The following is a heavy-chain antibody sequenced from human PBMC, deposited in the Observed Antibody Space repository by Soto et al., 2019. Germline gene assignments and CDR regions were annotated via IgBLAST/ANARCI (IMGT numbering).Heavy chain of an antibody. Sequence: VGSLRLSCTASGFTFSDYFMSWVRQAPEKGFEWVTYISNRSRTISYAGPVKGLFTISRDNATNAVYLQMNSRRAEDTGVYCCVRDRGPPPLWGQGTLVTVSS. V-gene: IGHV3-11*01. CDR1: GFTFSDYF. D-gene: IGHD3-10*01. CDR3: VRDRGPPPL. CDR2: ISNRSRTI. J-gene: IGHJ4*02.